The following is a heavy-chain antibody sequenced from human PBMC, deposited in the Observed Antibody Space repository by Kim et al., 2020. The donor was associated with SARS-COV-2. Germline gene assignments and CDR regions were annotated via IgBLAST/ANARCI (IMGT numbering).Heavy chain of an antibody. D-gene: IGHD3-10*01. CDR2: ITGSASTI. V-gene: IGHV3-11*01. CDR3: ARGSLRGGDY. Sequence: GGSLRLSCADSGFTFSDFSMSWIRQVPGKGLERLSYITGSASTIYYSDSMRGRVTVSRDNAKNSLYLQMNSLRADDTAVYYCARGSLRGGDYWCHGTLVT. CDR1: GFTFSDFS. J-gene: IGHJ4*01.